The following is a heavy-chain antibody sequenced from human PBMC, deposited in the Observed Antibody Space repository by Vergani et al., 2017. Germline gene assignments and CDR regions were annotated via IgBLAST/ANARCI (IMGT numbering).Heavy chain of an antibody. J-gene: IGHJ4*02. CDR2: ISARYPST. CDR3: ARLSYDTTPYLQGGYDC. CDR1: GFTFSACP. D-gene: IGHD3-22*01. Sequence: VHLVESGGGVVQPGRSLTLSCVASGFTFSACPMTWVRQAPGKGLEWVSAISARYPSTYYADSVKGRFTISRDNSKNMLYLQMYSLRAEDTAVYYCARLSYDTTPYLQGGYDCWGQGTLVSVSS. V-gene: IGHV3-23*04.